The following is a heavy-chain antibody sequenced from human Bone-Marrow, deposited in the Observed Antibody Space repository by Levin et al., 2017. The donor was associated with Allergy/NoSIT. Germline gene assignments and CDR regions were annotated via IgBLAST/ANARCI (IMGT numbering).Heavy chain of an antibody. J-gene: IGHJ4*02. CDR3: ARDPTYYYDSSAPGGD. V-gene: IGHV1-69*04. D-gene: IGHD3-22*01. Sequence: GASVKVSCKASGGTFSSYAISWVRQAPGQGLEWMGRIIPILGIANYAQKFQGRVTITADKSTSTAYMELSSLRSEDTAVYYCARDPTYYYDSSAPGGDWGQGTLVTVSS. CDR1: GGTFSSYA. CDR2: IIPILGIA.